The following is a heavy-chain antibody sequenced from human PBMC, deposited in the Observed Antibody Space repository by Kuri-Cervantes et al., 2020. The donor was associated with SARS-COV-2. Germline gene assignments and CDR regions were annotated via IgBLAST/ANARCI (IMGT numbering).Heavy chain of an antibody. CDR3: AKFGQGYKIFGVVMADY. D-gene: IGHD3-3*01. Sequence: GGSLRLSCAAPGFTVSSNYMGWVRQAPGKGLQWVSVIYSGFVTYYADSVKGRFTISRDNSKNTLYLKMNSLRAEGTAVYYCAKFGQGYKIFGVVMADYWGQGTLVTVSS. CDR1: GFTVSSNY. J-gene: IGHJ4*02. CDR2: IYSGFVT. V-gene: IGHV3-53*01.